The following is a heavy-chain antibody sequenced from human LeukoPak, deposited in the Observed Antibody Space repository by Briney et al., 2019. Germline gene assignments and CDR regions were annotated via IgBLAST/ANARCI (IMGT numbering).Heavy chain of an antibody. D-gene: IGHD3-9*01. CDR2: IYYSGST. CDR1: GGSISSSSYY. V-gene: IGHV4-39*07. Sequence: SETLSLTCTVSGGSISSSSYYWGWIRQPPGKGLEWIGSIYYSGSTYYNPSLKSRVTISVDTSKNQFSLKLSSVTAADTAVYYCARDRDILTGYYKRGGAFDIWGQGTMVTVSS. J-gene: IGHJ3*02. CDR3: ARDRDILTGYYKRGGAFDI.